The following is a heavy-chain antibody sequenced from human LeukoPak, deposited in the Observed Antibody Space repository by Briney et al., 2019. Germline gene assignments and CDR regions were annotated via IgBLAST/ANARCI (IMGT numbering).Heavy chain of an antibody. CDR1: GFTFSSYG. V-gene: IGHV3-30*18. J-gene: IGHJ4*02. CDR2: ISYDGSNK. D-gene: IGHD6-13*01. CDR3: AKDQGGGSSWYTA. Sequence: PGRSLRLSCAASGFTFSSYGMHWVRQAPGKGLEWVAVISYDGSNKYYADSVKGRFTISRDNSKNRLYLQMNSLRAEDTAVYYCAKDQGGGSSWYTAWGQGTLVTVSS.